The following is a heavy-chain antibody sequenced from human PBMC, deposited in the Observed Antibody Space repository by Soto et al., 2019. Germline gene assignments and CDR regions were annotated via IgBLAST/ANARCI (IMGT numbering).Heavy chain of an antibody. CDR3: ARGEVTIVRGVMSYYYYYGMDV. D-gene: IGHD3-10*01. CDR2: INHSGST. J-gene: IGHJ6*02. CDR1: SGSFSGYY. Sequence: PSETLYLTCAVNSGSFSGYYWSWIRQPPGKGLEWIGEINHSGSTNYNPSLKSRVTISVDASKNQFSLKLSSVTAADTAVYYCARGEVTIVRGVMSYYYYYGMDVWGQGTTDTVSS. V-gene: IGHV4-34*01.